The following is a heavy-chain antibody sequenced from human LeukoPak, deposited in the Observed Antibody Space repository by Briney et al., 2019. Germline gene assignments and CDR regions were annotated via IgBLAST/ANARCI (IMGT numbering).Heavy chain of an antibody. CDR1: GFTFSSYG. V-gene: IGHV3-30*03. D-gene: IGHD3-22*01. CDR3: AREGSSGSLFDY. CDR2: ISYDGSNK. J-gene: IGHJ4*02. Sequence: TGGSLRLSCAASGFTFSSYGIHWVRQAPGKGLEWVAVISYDGSNKYYADSVKGRFTISRDNSKNTLYLQMNSLRAEDTAVYYCAREGSSGSLFDYWGQGTLVTVSS.